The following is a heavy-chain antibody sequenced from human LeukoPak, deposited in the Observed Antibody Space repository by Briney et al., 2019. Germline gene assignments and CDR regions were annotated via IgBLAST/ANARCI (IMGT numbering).Heavy chain of an antibody. CDR2: IIPIFGTA. D-gene: IGHD6-19*01. V-gene: IGHV1-69*13. J-gene: IGHJ4*02. CDR1: GGTFSSYA. Sequence: SVKVSCKASGGTFSSYAISWVRQAPGQGLEWMGGIIPIFGTANYAQKFQGRATITADESTSTAYMELSSLRSEDTAVYYCARGDSIAVAFDYWGQGTLVTVSS. CDR3: ARGDSIAVAFDY.